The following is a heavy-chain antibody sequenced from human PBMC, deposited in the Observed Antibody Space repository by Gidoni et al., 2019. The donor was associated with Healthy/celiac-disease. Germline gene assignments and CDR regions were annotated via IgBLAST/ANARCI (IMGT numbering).Heavy chain of an antibody. Sequence: VIPYDGSNKYYADSVKGRFTISRDNSKNTLYLQMNSLRAEDTAVYYCARVSSANANGYFDYWGQGTLVTVSS. J-gene: IGHJ4*02. D-gene: IGHD2-2*01. CDR2: IPYDGSNK. V-gene: IGHV3-30*01. CDR3: ARVSSANANGYFDY.